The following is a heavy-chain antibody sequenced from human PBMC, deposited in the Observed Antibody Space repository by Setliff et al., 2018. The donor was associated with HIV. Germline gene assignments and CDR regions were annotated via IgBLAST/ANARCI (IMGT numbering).Heavy chain of an antibody. CDR1: GGSFSGSY. V-gene: IGHV4-34*01. J-gene: IGHJ5*02. Sequence: PSETLSLTCAVYGGSFSGSYWSWVRQPPGKGPEWIGEINHSGRTNYNPSLKGRVIMSEDTSKNHFSLRLNSVTAADTAVYFCARGPYSRKFDPWGQGTLVTVSS. CDR3: ARGPYSRKFDP. D-gene: IGHD1-26*01. CDR2: INHSGRT.